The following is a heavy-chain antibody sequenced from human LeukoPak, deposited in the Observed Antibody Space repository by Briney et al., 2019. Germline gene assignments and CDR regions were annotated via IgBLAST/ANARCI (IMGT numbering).Heavy chain of an antibody. CDR1: GGSISSHY. J-gene: IGHJ4*02. D-gene: IGHD3-3*01. Sequence: SETLSLTCTVSGGSISSHYWSWIRQPPGKGLEWIGYIYYSGSTNYNPSLKSRVTISVDTSKNQFSLKLSSVTAADTAVYYCARRRDDFWSGYYSLGAFDYWGQGTLVTVSS. CDR2: IYYSGST. V-gene: IGHV4-59*08. CDR3: ARRRDDFWSGYYSLGAFDY.